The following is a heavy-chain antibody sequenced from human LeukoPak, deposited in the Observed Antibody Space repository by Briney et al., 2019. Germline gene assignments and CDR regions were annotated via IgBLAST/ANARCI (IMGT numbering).Heavy chain of an antibody. Sequence: SETLSLTCTVSGGSISNHYWSWIRQPPGKGLEWIGNIYYSGRTNYNPSLRSRVTMSVDTSKNQFSLKLTSLTAADTAVYYCAREEFLHEVDSSGYFVYWGQGTLVTVSS. J-gene: IGHJ4*02. CDR2: IYYSGRT. CDR1: GGSISNHY. D-gene: IGHD3-22*01. CDR3: AREEFLHEVDSSGYFVY. V-gene: IGHV4-59*11.